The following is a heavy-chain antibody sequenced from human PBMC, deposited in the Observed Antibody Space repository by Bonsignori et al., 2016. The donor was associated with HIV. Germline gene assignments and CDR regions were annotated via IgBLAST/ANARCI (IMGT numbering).Heavy chain of an antibody. CDR2: ISSSSSTI. Sequence: GESLKISCAASGFTFSSYSMNWVRQAPGKGLEWVSYISSSSSTIYYADSVKGRFTISRDNAKNSLYLQMNSLRDEDTAVYYCARGVRDTAMGEEDYWGQETLVTVSS. V-gene: IGHV3-48*02. J-gene: IGHJ4*02. CDR1: GFTFSSYS. CDR3: ARGVRDTAMGEEDY. D-gene: IGHD5-18*01.